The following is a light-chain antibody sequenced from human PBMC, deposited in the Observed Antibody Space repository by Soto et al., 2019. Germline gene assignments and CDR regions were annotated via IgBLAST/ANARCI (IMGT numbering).Light chain of an antibody. CDR2: GAS. CDR1: QSISSNY. V-gene: IGKV3-20*01. CDR3: QQYGSWT. Sequence: EIVLTQSPGTLSLSPGERATLSCRASQSISSNYLAWYQQKPGQAPRLLIYGASSRATGIPERFSGSGSGTDFTLTISRLEPEDSAIYYCQQYGSWTFGQGPKVEIK. J-gene: IGKJ1*01.